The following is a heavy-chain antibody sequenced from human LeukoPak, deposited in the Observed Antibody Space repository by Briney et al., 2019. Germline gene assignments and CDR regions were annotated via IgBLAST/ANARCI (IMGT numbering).Heavy chain of an antibody. CDR2: INPNSGAT. CDR3: ARNPPYCTSTSCYNDY. D-gene: IGHD2-2*02. Sequence: GASVKVSCKASGYTFTIYYMHWVRQAPGQGLEWMGWINPNSGATSYAQRFQGRVTRTRDTSISTAYRELSGLTSDDTAVYYCARNPPYCTSTSCYNDYWGQGTLVTVSS. J-gene: IGHJ4*02. CDR1: GYTFTIYY. V-gene: IGHV1-2*02.